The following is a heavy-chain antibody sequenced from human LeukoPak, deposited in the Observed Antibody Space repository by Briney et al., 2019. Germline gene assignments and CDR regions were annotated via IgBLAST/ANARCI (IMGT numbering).Heavy chain of an antibody. D-gene: IGHD3-22*01. Sequence: PGRSLRLSCAASGFTFSSYAMHWVRQAPGKGLEWVAVISYDGSNKYYADSVKGRFTISRDNAKNSLYLQMNSLRAEDTAVYYCASLTYYFDSSGYYPGYFQHWGQGTLVTVSS. CDR1: GFTFSSYA. CDR3: ASLTYYFDSSGYYPGYFQH. V-gene: IGHV3-30-3*01. CDR2: ISYDGSNK. J-gene: IGHJ1*01.